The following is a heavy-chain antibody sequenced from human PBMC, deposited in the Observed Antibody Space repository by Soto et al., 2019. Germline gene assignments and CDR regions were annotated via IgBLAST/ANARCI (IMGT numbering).Heavy chain of an antibody. CDR1: GGSISNYY. D-gene: IGHD4-4*01. CDR2: IYSSGST. CDR3: AREGLTTGSGVDV. J-gene: IGHJ6*02. Sequence: QVQLQESGPGLVKPSETLSLTCSVSGGSISNYYWSWIRQPAGERLEWIGRIYSSGSTNQNPSLKSRLSMSVDPSRNQFSMRLYFVTAADTAVYHCAREGLTTGSGVDVWGQGTTVTVSS. V-gene: IGHV4-4*07.